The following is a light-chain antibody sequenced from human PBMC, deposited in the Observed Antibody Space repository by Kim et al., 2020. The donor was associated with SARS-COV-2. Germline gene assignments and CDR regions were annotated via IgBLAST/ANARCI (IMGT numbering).Light chain of an antibody. CDR2: AAS. J-gene: IGKJ5*01. CDR3: QQAYRFPHT. V-gene: IGKV1-12*01. CDR1: QGIDTW. Sequence: ASIGDRVTISCRASQGIDTWLAWYQQKPGKVPRLLIYAASILEGGVPSRFSGSGSGTDFTLTISSLQAEDFATYYCQQAYRFPHTFGQGTRLEIK.